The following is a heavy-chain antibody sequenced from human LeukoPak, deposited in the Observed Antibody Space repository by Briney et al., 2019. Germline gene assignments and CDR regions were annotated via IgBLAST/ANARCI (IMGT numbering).Heavy chain of an antibody. V-gene: IGHV3-66*01. Sequence: GGSLRLSCAASGFTVSSNYMSWVGQAPGKGLEWVSVIYSGGSTYYADSVKGRFTISRENSKYTLYLQMNSLRAEDTAVYYCARDGGELTVQNYYYYGMDVWGQGTTVTVSS. CDR2: IYSGGST. CDR1: GFTVSSNY. CDR3: ARDGGELTVQNYYYYGMDV. J-gene: IGHJ6*02. D-gene: IGHD1-26*01.